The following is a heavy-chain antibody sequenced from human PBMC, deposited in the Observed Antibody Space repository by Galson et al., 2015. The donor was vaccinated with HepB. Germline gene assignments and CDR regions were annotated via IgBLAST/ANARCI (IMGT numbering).Heavy chain of an antibody. CDR2: INHSGST. V-gene: IGHV4-34*01. CDR1: GGSFSGYY. D-gene: IGHD3-9*01. CDR3: AREYYDILTGQTREY. J-gene: IGHJ4*02. Sequence: SETLSLTCAVYGGSFSGYYWSWIRQPPGKGLEWIGEINHSGSTNYNPSLKSRVTISVDTSKNQFSLKLSSVTAADTAVYYCAREYYDILTGQTREYWGQGTLVTVSS.